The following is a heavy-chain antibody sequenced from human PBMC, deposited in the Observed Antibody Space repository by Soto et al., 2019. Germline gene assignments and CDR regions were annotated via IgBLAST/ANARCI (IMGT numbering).Heavy chain of an antibody. Sequence: EVQLVESGGGLVKPGGSLRLSCAASGFTFTTYTMNWVRQAPGKGLEWVSSISSRGTYLYYADSVKGRFTISRDSANNSLYLQMNSLRDEDTAVYYCARKGVSYLDSWGQGTPVTVSS. CDR1: GFTFTTYT. J-gene: IGHJ4*02. D-gene: IGHD2-8*01. CDR2: ISSRGTYL. CDR3: ARKGVSYLDS. V-gene: IGHV3-21*01.